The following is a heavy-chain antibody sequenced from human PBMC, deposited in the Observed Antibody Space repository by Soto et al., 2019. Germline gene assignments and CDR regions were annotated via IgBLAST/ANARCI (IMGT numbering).Heavy chain of an antibody. D-gene: IGHD6-13*01. CDR2: ISGRGGST. CDR1: AFTFNNDA. CDR3: AKRGHSTSWYWFDP. J-gene: IGHJ5*02. Sequence: EVQLLESGGGLVQPGGSLRRSFAASAFTFNNDAMSWVRQAPGKGLEWVSSISGRGGSTYYADSVQGRFTISRDNSNNTLYLQMDSLRAEDTAVYFCAKRGHSTSWYWFDPWGQGTQVTVSS. V-gene: IGHV3-23*01.